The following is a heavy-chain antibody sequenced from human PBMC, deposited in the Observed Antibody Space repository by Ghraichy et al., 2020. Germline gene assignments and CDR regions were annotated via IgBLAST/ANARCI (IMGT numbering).Heavy chain of an antibody. CDR2: IRSKAYGGTT. CDR3: TRDRNDYSNYDYYYGMDV. V-gene: IGHV3-49*03. D-gene: IGHD4-11*01. J-gene: IGHJ6*02. Sequence: GWSLRLSCTASGFTFGDYAMSWFRQAPGKGLEWVGFIRSKAYGGTTEYAASVKGRVTISRDDSKSIAYLQMNSLKTEDTAVYYCTRDRNDYSNYDYYYGMDVWGQGTTVTVSS. CDR1: GFTFGDYA.